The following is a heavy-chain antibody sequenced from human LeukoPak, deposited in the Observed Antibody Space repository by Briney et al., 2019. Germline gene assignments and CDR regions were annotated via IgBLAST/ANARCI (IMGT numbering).Heavy chain of an antibody. CDR3: AREPGIAAAGRYYYYYGMDV. CDR2: TYYRSKWYN. Sequence: SQTLSLTCAISGDSVSSNSAAWNWIRQSPSRGLEWLGRTYYRSKWYNDYAVSVKSRITINPDTSKNQFSLQLNSVTPEDTAVYYCAREPGIAAAGRYYYYYGMDVWGQGTTVTVSS. V-gene: IGHV6-1*01. J-gene: IGHJ6*02. CDR1: GDSVSSNSAA. D-gene: IGHD6-13*01.